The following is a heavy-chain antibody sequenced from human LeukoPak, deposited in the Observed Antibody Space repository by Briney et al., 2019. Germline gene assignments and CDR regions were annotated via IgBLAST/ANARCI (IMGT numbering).Heavy chain of an antibody. D-gene: IGHD6-19*01. CDR1: GGSISSYY. V-gene: IGHV4-59*08. CDR2: IYYSGST. CDR3: ARRGQWLGEFDY. Sequence: SETLSLTCTVSGGSISSYYWSWIRQPPGKGLEWIGYIYYSGSTNYNPSLKSRVTISVDTSKNQYSLKLSSVTAADTAVYYCARRGQWLGEFDYWGQGTLVTVSS. J-gene: IGHJ4*02.